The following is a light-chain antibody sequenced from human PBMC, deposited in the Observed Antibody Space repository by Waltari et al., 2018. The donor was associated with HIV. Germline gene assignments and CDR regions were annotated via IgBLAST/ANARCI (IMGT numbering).Light chain of an antibody. J-gene: IGLJ2*01. CDR3: CSYSGSGTLV. CDR2: DVN. CDR1: SSDIGGYDY. Sequence: QSALTQPASVSGSPGQSITISCTGTSSDIGGYDYVSWYQHLPVKVPKLMIYDVNTRPSGVSSRFSGYKSGSTASLTISGLQPEDEADYYCCSYSGSGTLVFGGGTKLIVL. V-gene: IGLV2-23*02.